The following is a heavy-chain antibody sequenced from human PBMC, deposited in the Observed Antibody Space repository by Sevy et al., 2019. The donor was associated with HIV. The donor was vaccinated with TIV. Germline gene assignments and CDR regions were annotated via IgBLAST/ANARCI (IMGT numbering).Heavy chain of an antibody. Sequence: GSLRLSCAASGFTFSDYYMSWIRQAPGKGLEWVSYISSSGSTIYYAASVKGRFTISRDNAKNSLYLQMNSLRAEDTAVYYCAPDANWGSEYYFDYWGQGTLVTVSS. V-gene: IGHV3-11*01. CDR3: APDANWGSEYYFDY. J-gene: IGHJ4*02. CDR2: ISSSGSTI. D-gene: IGHD7-27*01. CDR1: GFTFSDYY.